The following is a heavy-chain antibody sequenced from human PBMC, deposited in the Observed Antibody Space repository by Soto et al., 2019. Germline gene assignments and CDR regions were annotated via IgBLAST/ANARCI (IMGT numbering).Heavy chain of an antibody. D-gene: IGHD3-3*02. CDR3: VKDAPQPFSD. Sequence: EVQLLESGGGLVQPGGSLRISCAASGFDFSNYGMSWVRQAPVKVLEWVSAISGTAHASYYAASVKGRFTISRDNSKNTLYLHMNSLRVEDTAVYFCVKDAPQPFSDWGQGTLVTVSS. V-gene: IGHV3-23*01. CDR2: ISGTAHAS. CDR1: GFDFSNYG. J-gene: IGHJ4*02.